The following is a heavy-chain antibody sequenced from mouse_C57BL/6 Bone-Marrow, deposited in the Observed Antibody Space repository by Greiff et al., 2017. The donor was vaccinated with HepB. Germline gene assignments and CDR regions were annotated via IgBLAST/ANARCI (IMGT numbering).Heavy chain of an antibody. CDR1: GYTFTSYW. J-gene: IGHJ2*01. Sequence: QVQLQQPGAELVRPGTSVKLSCKASGYTFTSYWMHWVKQRPGQGLEWIGVIDPSDSYTNYNQKFKGKATLTVDTSSSTAYMQLSSLTSEDSAVYYCAPGYSSNYWGQGTTLTVSS. V-gene: IGHV1-59*01. D-gene: IGHD2-3*01. CDR2: IDPSDSYT. CDR3: APGYSSNY.